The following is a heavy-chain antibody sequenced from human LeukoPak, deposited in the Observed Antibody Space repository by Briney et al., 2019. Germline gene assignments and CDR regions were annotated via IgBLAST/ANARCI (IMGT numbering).Heavy chain of an antibody. CDR2: ISYSGNT. J-gene: IGHJ3*02. D-gene: IGHD2-15*01. CDR3: ARHCCSGPAKRVFDI. Sequence: SETLSLTCTVSGGSIISSDYHWGWVRQPPGKGLEWIGTISYSGNTDYNPSLRSRVAISVDTSNNQFSLRLGSVTAADTAVYHCARHCCSGPAKRVFDIWGQGTMVTVSS. CDR1: GGSIISSDYH. V-gene: IGHV4-39*01.